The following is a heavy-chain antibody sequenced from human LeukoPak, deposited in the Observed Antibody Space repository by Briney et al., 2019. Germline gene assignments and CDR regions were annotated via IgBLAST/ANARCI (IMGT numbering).Heavy chain of an antibody. J-gene: IGHJ4*02. V-gene: IGHV3-23*01. Sequence: GAPLLLSCAASGFPFSSYAMSWARPAPGKGLEWVSAISGSGGSTYYADSVKGRFTISRDNSKNTLYLQMNSLRAEDTAVYYCAKCPKPAMVDYWGQGTLVTVSS. CDR2: ISGSGGST. D-gene: IGHD5-18*01. CDR1: GFPFSSYA. CDR3: AKCPKPAMVDY.